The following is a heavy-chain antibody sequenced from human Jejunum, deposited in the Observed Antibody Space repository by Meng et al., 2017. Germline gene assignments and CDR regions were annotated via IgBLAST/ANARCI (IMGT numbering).Heavy chain of an antibody. Sequence: QVPLHDSGPGLVSPSGTLYLTCDFSGVSVESTNWCSWVRHPPGKGLEWIGEIYHTGSTNFSPSLKSRVSISMDASKNQVFLKLTSVTAADTAVYYCARVREVPLGTGDWFDPWGQGTLVTVSS. V-gene: IGHV4-4*02. CDR2: IYHTGST. CDR3: ARVREVPLGTGDWFDP. CDR1: GVSVESTNW. D-gene: IGHD1/OR15-1a*01. J-gene: IGHJ5*02.